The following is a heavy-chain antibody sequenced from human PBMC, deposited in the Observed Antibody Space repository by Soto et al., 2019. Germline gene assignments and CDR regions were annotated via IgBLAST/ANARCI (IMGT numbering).Heavy chain of an antibody. CDR3: AKGYVEMATMFDY. CDR2: ISYDGSNK. Sequence: QVQLVESGGGVVQPGRSLRLSCAASGFTFSSYGMHWVRQAPGKGLEWVAVISYDGSNKYYADSVKGRFTISRDNSKNTLYLQMNSLRAEDTAVYYCAKGYVEMATMFDYWGQGTLVTVSS. V-gene: IGHV3-30*18. CDR1: GFTFSSYG. J-gene: IGHJ4*02. D-gene: IGHD5-12*01.